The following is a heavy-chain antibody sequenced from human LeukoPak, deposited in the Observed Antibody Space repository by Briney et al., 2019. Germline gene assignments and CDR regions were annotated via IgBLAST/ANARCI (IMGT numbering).Heavy chain of an antibody. J-gene: IGHJ4*02. CDR2: IYSGGST. V-gene: IGHV3-66*02. D-gene: IGHD6-13*01. CDR1: GFTVSSTY. Sequence: GGSLILSCAASGFTVSSTYMGWVRQAPGKGLEWVSVIYSGGSTYYADSVKGRFTISRDNSKNTLYLQMNSLRAEDTAVYYCARDSNYDYSGQGTLVTASS. CDR3: ARDSNYDY.